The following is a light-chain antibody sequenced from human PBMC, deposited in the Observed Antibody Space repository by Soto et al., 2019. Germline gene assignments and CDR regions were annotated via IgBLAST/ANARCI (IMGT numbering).Light chain of an antibody. CDR1: QNINSY. CDR3: QQSYITRT. CDR2: AAS. Sequence: DIQMTQSPSSLSASVGDRVTITCRASQNINSYLNWYQQKPGKAPKLLIYAASSLQSGVPSRFSGTGSGTDFTLTSSSLQPEDFATYYCQQSYITRTFGQGTKLEIK. V-gene: IGKV1-39*01. J-gene: IGKJ2*01.